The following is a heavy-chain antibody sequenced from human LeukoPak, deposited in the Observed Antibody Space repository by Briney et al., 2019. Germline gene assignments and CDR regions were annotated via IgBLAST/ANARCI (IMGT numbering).Heavy chain of an antibody. CDR3: AKSGY. J-gene: IGHJ4*02. CDR2: ISHDGHTT. CDR1: GFTFSTNA. D-gene: IGHD3-10*01. Sequence: GGSLRLSCSASGFTFSTNAMFWVRQAPGKRLEYVSVISHDGHTTYYADSVKGRFTISRDNSKNTLYLQMSSLRAEDMAVYYCAKSGYWGQGTLVTVSS. V-gene: IGHV3-64D*06.